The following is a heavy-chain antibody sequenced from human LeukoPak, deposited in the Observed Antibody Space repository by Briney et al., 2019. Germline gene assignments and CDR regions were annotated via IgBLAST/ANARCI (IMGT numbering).Heavy chain of an antibody. D-gene: IGHD2-15*01. J-gene: IGHJ4*02. CDR3: ARRVVVVAATTGLFDY. Sequence: ASVKVSCKASGYTFTSYGISWVRQAPGQGLEWMGWISAYNGNTNYAQKLQGRVTMTTDTSTSTAYMELRSLRSDDTAVYYCARRVVVVAATTGLFDYWGQGTLVTVSP. V-gene: IGHV1-18*01. CDR1: GYTFTSYG. CDR2: ISAYNGNT.